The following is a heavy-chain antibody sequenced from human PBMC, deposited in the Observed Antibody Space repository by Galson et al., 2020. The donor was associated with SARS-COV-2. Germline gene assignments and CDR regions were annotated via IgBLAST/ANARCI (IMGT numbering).Heavy chain of an antibody. Sequence: SETLSLTCTVSGGSVSRGSYYWRWIRQPPGKGLEWIGYIYYSGSTSYNPSLKSRVTISVDTSKNQFSLRLRSVTAADTAMYFCARVLRSSTPDYWGQGTLVIVSS. V-gene: IGHV4-61*01. CDR3: ARVLRSSTPDY. CDR2: IYYSGST. D-gene: IGHD2-2*01. CDR1: GGSVSRGSYY. J-gene: IGHJ4*02.